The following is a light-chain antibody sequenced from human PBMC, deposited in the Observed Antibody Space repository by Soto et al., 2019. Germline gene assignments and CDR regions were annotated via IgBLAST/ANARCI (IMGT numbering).Light chain of an antibody. CDR3: LQYGSSLGT. CDR1: QSVTGTN. Sequence: EIVLTQSPGTLSLSPGEGATLSCRASQSVTGTNLAWYQQRPGQAPRLLIYDAVRRDTGIPDRFSGSGSGTDFTLTISRREPEDFAVYYCLQYGSSLGTFGQGTKVEI. J-gene: IGKJ2*01. V-gene: IGKV3-20*01. CDR2: DAV.